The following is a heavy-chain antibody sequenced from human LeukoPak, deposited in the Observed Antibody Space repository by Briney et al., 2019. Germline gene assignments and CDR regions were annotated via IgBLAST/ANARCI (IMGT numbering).Heavy chain of an antibody. CDR1: GGSISSSSYY. D-gene: IGHD3-22*01. V-gene: IGHV4-39*07. CDR2: IYYSGST. J-gene: IGHJ4*02. CDR3: ARLSGYTGYY. Sequence: PSETLSLTCTVSGGSISSSSYYWGWIRQPPGKGLEWIGSIYYSGSTYYNPSLKSRVTISVDTSKNQFSLKLSSVTAADTAVYYCARLSGYTGYYWGQGTLVTVSS.